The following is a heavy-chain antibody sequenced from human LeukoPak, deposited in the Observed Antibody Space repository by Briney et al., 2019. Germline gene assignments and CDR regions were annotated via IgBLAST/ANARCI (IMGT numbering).Heavy chain of an antibody. CDR3: AKDPSGGWYPRYFDY. CDR1: GFTFSSYA. V-gene: IGHV3-23*01. CDR2: ISGSGGST. Sequence: GGSLRLSCAASGFTFSSYAMSWVRQAPGKGLEWVSAISGSGGSTYYADSVKGRFTISRDNSKNTLYLQMNSLRAEDTAVYYCAKDPSGGWYPRYFDYWGQGTLVTVSS. J-gene: IGHJ4*02. D-gene: IGHD6-19*01.